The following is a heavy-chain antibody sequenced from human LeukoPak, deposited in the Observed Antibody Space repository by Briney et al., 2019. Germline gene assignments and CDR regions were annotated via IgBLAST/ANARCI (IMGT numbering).Heavy chain of an antibody. CDR3: ARGEGMGPYYDSSGYYLDV. CDR1: GCTFTSYG. J-gene: IGHJ6*02. V-gene: IGHV1-18*01. CDR2: ISAYNGNT. D-gene: IGHD3-22*01. Sequence: ASVKVSCKASGCTFTSYGISWVRQAPGQGLEWMGWISAYNGNTNYAQKLQGRVTMTTDTSTSTAYMELRSLRSDDTAVYYCARGEGMGPYYDSSGYYLDVWGQGTTVTVSS.